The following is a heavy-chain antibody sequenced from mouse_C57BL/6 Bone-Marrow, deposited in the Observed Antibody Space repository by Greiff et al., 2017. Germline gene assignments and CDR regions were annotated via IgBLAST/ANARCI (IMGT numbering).Heavy chain of an antibody. Sequence: QVQLQQPGAELVMPGASVKLSCKASGYTFTSYWMHWVKQRPGQGLEWIGEIDPSDSYTNYNQKFKGKSPLTVDKSSSTAYMQLSSLTSEDSAVYYCARLITTAHYFDYWGQGTTLTVSS. D-gene: IGHD1-2*01. J-gene: IGHJ2*01. CDR2: IDPSDSYT. CDR3: ARLITTAHYFDY. V-gene: IGHV1-69*01. CDR1: GYTFTSYW.